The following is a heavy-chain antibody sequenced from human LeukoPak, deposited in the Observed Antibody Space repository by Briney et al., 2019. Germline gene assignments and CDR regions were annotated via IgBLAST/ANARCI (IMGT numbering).Heavy chain of an antibody. J-gene: IGHJ5*02. CDR3: TVPQSGGNWFDP. Sequence: GGSLRLSCAASGFTFRSYSMSWVRQAPGKGLEWVSYISWSSTIIYYADAVKGRFTISRDDAKNSLYLQMNSLRDEDTAVYSCTVPQSGGNWFDPWGPGTLVTVSS. CDR1: GFTFRSYS. CDR2: ISWSSTII. V-gene: IGHV3-48*02. D-gene: IGHD3-16*01.